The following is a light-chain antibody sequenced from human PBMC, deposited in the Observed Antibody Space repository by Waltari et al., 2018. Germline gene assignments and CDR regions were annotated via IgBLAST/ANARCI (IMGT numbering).Light chain of an antibody. CDR2: IDGGGRH. J-gene: IGLJ2*01. CDR3: QTWDTDVVV. Sequence: QLAVTQSPSASASLGASVKLTCTLSSEHSAYAIAWPQQQPEKGPRFLMKIDGGGRHSKGDGIPFRFSGSSSGAERYLTISSLQYEDEADYYCQTWDTDVVVFGGGTKLTVL. CDR1: SEHSAYA. V-gene: IGLV4-69*01.